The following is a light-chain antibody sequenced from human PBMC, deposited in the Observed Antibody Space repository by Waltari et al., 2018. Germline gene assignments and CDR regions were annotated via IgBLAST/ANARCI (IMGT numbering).Light chain of an antibody. CDR3: QQYDNWLGT. J-gene: IGKJ1*01. Sequence: EIVMTQSPATLSVFPGERATLSCRASQSIRSNLDWYQHKPGQAPRLLIYGAYTRATDIPARFSGSGSGTEFTLTISSLQSEDFAVYFCQQYDNWLGTFGQGTKVEIK. CDR2: GAY. CDR1: QSIRSN. V-gene: IGKV3-15*01.